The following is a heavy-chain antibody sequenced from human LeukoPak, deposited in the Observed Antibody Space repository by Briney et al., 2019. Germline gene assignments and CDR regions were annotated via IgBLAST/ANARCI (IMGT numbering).Heavy chain of an antibody. D-gene: IGHD6-19*01. J-gene: IGHJ3*02. Sequence: SETLSLTCTVYGASFSGSFWSWIRQSPGKGLEWIGEINRSGNTNYYPSLKSRVTISVDTSKNQFSLKLSSVTAADTAVYYCARGEYSSGWYGRPVRHDAFDIWGQGTMVTVSS. V-gene: IGHV4-34*01. CDR2: INRSGNT. CDR1: GASFSGSF. CDR3: ARGEYSSGWYGRPVRHDAFDI.